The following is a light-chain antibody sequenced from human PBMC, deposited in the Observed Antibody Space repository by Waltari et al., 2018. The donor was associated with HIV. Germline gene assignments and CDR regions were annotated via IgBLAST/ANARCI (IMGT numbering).Light chain of an antibody. CDR3: SVWDVSLSNWV. CDR1: PSNIGDRS. Sequence: QSVVTQPPSVSQTAGQPVIIPCYGCPSNIGDRSVNWYQQLTEKDPKLIIYSNKERPTGVPDRFSGSKSGTSASLAITGLLSEDEAEYYCSVWDVSLSNWVFGGGTKLTVL. J-gene: IGLJ3*02. V-gene: IGLV1-44*01. CDR2: SNK.